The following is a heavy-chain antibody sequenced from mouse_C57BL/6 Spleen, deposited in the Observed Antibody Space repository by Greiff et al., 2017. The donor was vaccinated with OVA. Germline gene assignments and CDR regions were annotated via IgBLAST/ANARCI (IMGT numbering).Heavy chain of an antibody. Sequence: VQLKESGPGLVKPSQSLSLTCSVTGYSITSGYYWNWIRQFPGNQLEWMGYKSYDGSNNYNPSLKNRISITRDTSKNQFFLKLNSVTTENTATYCSAGPYDGPFAYWGQGTLVTVSA. CDR2: KSYDGSN. CDR1: GYSITSGYY. D-gene: IGHD2-3*01. V-gene: IGHV3-6*01. J-gene: IGHJ3*01. CDR3: AGPYDGPFAY.